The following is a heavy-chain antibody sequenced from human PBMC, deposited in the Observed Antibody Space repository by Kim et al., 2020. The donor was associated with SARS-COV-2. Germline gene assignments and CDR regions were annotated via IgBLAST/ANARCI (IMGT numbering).Heavy chain of an antibody. CDR3: ATFRQWLVLHPEHPAEEPGTFDAFDI. CDR1: GFTFSSYA. V-gene: IGHV3-30*04. J-gene: IGHJ3*02. D-gene: IGHD6-19*01. CDR2: ISYDGSNK. Sequence: GGSLRLSCAASGFTFSSYAMHWVRQAPGKGLEWVAVISYDGSNKYYADSVKGRFTISRDNSKNTLYLQMNSLRAEDTAVYYCATFRQWLVLHPEHPAEEPGTFDAFDIWGQGTMVTVSS.